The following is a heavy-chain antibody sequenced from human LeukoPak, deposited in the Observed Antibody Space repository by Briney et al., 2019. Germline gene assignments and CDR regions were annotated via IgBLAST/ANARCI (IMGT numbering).Heavy chain of an antibody. CDR1: GYSISSRYY. CDR2: INHSGST. J-gene: IGHJ4*02. Sequence: SETLSLTCTVSGYSISSRYYWGWIRQPPGKGLEWTGEINHSGSTNYNPSLKSRVTISVDTSKNQFSLKLSSVTAADTAVYYCARAKRYGSSWHKGFDYWGQGTLVTVSS. V-gene: IGHV4-38-2*02. D-gene: IGHD6-13*01. CDR3: ARAKRYGSSWHKGFDY.